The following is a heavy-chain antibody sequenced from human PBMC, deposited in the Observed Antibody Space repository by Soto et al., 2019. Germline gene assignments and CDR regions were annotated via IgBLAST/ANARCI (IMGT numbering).Heavy chain of an antibody. CDR2: ISGSDDST. CDR3: AKRSSSFTFDY. D-gene: IGHD6-6*01. Sequence: EVQLLESGGGLVQPGESLRLSRAASGFTFSSYAMSWVRQAPGKGLAWVSVISGSDDSTYYADSVKGRFTISRDTSKNTLYLQMNSLRAEDTAVYYCAKRSSSFTFDYWGQGTLVTVSS. J-gene: IGHJ4*02. CDR1: GFTFSSYA. V-gene: IGHV3-23*01.